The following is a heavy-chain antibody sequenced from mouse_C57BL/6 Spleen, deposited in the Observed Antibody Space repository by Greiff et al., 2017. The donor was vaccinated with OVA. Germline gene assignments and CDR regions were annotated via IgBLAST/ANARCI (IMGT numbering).Heavy chain of an antibody. CDR2: IWSDGST. J-gene: IGHJ4*01. CDR3: ARQYSNYFYYAMDY. CDR1: GFSLTSYG. D-gene: IGHD2-5*01. Sequence: VQRVESGPGLVAPSQSLSITCTVSGFSLTSYGVHWVRQPPGKGLEWLVVIWSDGSTTYNSALKSRLSISKDNSKSQVFLKMNSLQTDDTAMYYCARQYSNYFYYAMDYWGQGTSVTVSS. V-gene: IGHV2-6-1*01.